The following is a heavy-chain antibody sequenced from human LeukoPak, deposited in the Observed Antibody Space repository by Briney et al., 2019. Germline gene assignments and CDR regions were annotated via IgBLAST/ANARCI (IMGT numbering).Heavy chain of an antibody. D-gene: IGHD1-26*01. CDR2: ISGSGVTS. CDR1: EFNFSTYA. CDR3: AKDAHPNSGGYFFGS. V-gene: IGHV3-23*01. Sequence: GGSLRLSCTASEFNFSTYATTWVRQAPGKGLEWVSTISGSGVTSYYADSVKGRFTISRDKSKNTLYLQMSSLRGEDTALYYCAKDAHPNSGGYFFGSWGQGTLVIVSS. J-gene: IGHJ4*02.